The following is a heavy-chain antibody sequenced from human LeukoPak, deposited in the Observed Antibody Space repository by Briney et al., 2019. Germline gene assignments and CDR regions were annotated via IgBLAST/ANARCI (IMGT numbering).Heavy chain of an antibody. Sequence: SETLSLTCAVYGGSFSGYYWSWIRQPPGKGLEWIGEINHSGSTNYNPSLKSRVTISVDTSKNQFSLKLSSVTAADTAVYYCARAGQKSRGYSYGPELYYFDYWGQGTLVTVSS. J-gene: IGHJ4*02. V-gene: IGHV4-34*01. CDR3: ARAGQKSRGYSYGPELYYFDY. CDR1: GGSFSGYY. CDR2: INHSGST. D-gene: IGHD5-18*01.